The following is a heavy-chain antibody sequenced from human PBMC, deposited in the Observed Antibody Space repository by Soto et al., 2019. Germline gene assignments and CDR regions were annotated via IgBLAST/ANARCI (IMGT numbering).Heavy chain of an antibody. V-gene: IGHV4-39*01. D-gene: IGHD6-19*01. CDR1: GGSISSSSYY. Sequence: SETLSLTCTVSGGSISSSSYYWGWIRQPPGKGLEWIGSIYYSGSTYYNPSLKSRVTISVDTSKNQFSLKLSSVTAADTAVYYCARGVRSSGWYYFDYWGQGTLVTVSS. J-gene: IGHJ4*02. CDR3: ARGVRSSGWYYFDY. CDR2: IYYSGST.